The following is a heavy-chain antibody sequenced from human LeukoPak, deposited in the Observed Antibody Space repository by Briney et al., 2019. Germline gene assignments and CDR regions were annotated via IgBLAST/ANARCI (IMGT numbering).Heavy chain of an antibody. CDR2: IRYDGSDK. J-gene: IGHJ4*02. CDR3: ARDRYWAFDY. D-gene: IGHD1-26*01. V-gene: IGHV3-30*02. CDR1: GFTFSNYG. Sequence: GGSLRLSCAASGFTFSNYGMDWVRQAPGKGLEWVAFIRYDGSDKYYADSLKGRFTISRDNSKNTLYLQMNSLRVEDTAIYYCARDRYWAFDYWGQGTLVTVSS.